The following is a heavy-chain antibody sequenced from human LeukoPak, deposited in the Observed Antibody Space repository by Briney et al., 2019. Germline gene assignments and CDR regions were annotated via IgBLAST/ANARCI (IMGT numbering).Heavy chain of an antibody. V-gene: IGHV4-59*02. CDR1: GGSVSSYY. J-gene: IGHJ4*02. CDR3: ARGRASSQPFDS. Sequence: PSETLSLICTVSGGSVSSYYWSWIRQPPGKGLEWIAFIHDSGTTSYNPSLKSRVTISEDTSKSQLSLRLTSVTAADTAVYYCARGRASSQPFDSWGQGTLVSVSP. CDR2: IHDSGTT. D-gene: IGHD6-13*01.